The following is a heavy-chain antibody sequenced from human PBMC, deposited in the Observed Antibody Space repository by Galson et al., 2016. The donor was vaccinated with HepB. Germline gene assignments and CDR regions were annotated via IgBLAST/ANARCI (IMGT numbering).Heavy chain of an antibody. CDR3: ARPRSQLLWFGESFDL. Sequence: QSGAEVKKPGESLTISCKGSGDSFTNYWIAWVRQMPGKGLEWMGVIYPGDSDTKYSPSFQGQVTISADKSLTTAYLQWSTLKASDTAVYYCARPRSQLLWFGESFDLWGQGTRVTVSS. CDR2: IYPGDSDT. D-gene: IGHD3-10*01. V-gene: IGHV5-51*01. J-gene: IGHJ4*02. CDR1: GDSFTNYW.